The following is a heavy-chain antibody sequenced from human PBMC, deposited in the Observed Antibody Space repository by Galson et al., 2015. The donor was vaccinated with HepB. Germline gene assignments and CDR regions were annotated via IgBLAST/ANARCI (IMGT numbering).Heavy chain of an antibody. CDR2: ISSSGGTI. Sequence: SLRLSCAASGFAFSRYALTWVRQAPGKGLEWVSSISSSGGTIYYADPVKGRFTISRDNSKKTMFLQMNSLRVEATAVYYCGKDPNGDYLGAFDFWGQGTMVTVSS. V-gene: IGHV3-23*01. CDR1: GFAFSRYA. D-gene: IGHD4-17*01. CDR3: GKDPNGDYLGAFDF. J-gene: IGHJ3*01.